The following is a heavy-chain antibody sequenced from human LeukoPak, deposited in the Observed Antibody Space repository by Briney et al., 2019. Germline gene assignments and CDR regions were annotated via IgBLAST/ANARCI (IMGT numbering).Heavy chain of an antibody. CDR1: GGSISSGSYY. CDR3: ARDSHAYFDAFDI. CDR2: IFYSGST. Sequence: SETLSLTCTVSGGSISSGSYYWGWVRQPPGKALEWIGNIFYSGSTYYSPSLKSRVTISVDTSKNQFSLKLSSVTAADTAVYFCARDSHAYFDAFDIWGQGTMVTVSS. D-gene: IGHD2/OR15-2a*01. V-gene: IGHV4-39*07. J-gene: IGHJ3*02.